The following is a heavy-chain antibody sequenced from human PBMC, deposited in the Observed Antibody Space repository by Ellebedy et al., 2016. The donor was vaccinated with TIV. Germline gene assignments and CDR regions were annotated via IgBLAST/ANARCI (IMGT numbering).Heavy chain of an antibody. J-gene: IGHJ4*02. CDR2: IYPGDSDT. D-gene: IGHD5-12*01. CDR3: ARLSRGGYDPHIEL. CDR1: GYSFTSYW. V-gene: IGHV5-51*01. Sequence: GGSLRLXXKGSGYSFTSYWIGWVRQMPGKGLEWMGIIYPGDSDTRYSPSFQGQVSISADKSISTAYLQWSSLEASDSAMYYCARLSRGGYDPHIELWGQGTLVTVSS.